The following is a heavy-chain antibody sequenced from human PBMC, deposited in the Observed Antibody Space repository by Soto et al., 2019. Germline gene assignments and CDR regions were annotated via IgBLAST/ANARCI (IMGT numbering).Heavy chain of an antibody. CDR2: NNPNGGST. CDR1: GYIFTNFY. D-gene: IGHD6-6*01. V-gene: IGHV1-46*03. CDR3: SRGLASVDY. Sequence: QVQLVQPGAQVKKPGASVKFSCKASGYIFTNFYIHWVRQAPGQALEWIGINNPNGGSTNYEQNCKGKVTMTRDTSTSTVYMDLSSLRSEDTAVYYCSRGLASVDYWGHGTLITVYS. J-gene: IGHJ4*01.